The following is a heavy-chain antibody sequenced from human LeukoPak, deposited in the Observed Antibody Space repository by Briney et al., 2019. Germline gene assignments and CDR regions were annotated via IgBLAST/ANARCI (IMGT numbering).Heavy chain of an antibody. CDR3: TGPGSGWYFDY. J-gene: IGHJ4*02. V-gene: IGHV3-73*01. CDR1: GFTFSGSA. CDR2: IRTKINSYAT. Sequence: GGSLKLSCAGSGFTFSGSAIHWVRQASGKGLEWVGRIRTKINSYATTYAASVQGRFTISRDDSKKTAYLQMNSLKTEDTAVYYCTGPGSGWYFDYWGQGTLATVSS. D-gene: IGHD6-25*01.